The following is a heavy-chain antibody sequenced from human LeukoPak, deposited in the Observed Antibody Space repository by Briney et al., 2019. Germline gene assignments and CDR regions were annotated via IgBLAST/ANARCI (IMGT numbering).Heavy chain of an antibody. V-gene: IGHV3-23*01. CDR3: AKDYYGSGSYSGMDV. D-gene: IGHD3-10*01. CDR2: VRAGGTIT. CDR1: GFTFSRYA. J-gene: IGHJ6*02. Sequence: GGSLRLSCAASGFTFSRYAMSWVRQAPGKGLERVSDVRAGGTITYYADSVKGRFTISRDNSRNTLYLQMNSLRAEDTAVYYCAKDYYGSGSYSGMDVWGQGTTVTVSS.